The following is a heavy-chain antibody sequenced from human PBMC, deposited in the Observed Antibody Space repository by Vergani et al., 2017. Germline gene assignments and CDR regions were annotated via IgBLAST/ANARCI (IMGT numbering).Heavy chain of an antibody. Sequence: QVQLVQSGAEVKKPGASVKVSCKVSGYTLTELSMHWVRQAPGKGLEWMGGFDPEDGETIYAQKFQGRVTMTEDTSTDTAYMELSSLRSEDTAVYYCARVRKHCSGGSCYSRYYYYYGMDVWGQGTTVTVSS. CDR3: ARVRKHCSGGSCYSRYYYYYGMDV. D-gene: IGHD2-15*01. CDR2: FDPEDGET. CDR1: GYTLTELS. J-gene: IGHJ6*02. V-gene: IGHV1-24*01.